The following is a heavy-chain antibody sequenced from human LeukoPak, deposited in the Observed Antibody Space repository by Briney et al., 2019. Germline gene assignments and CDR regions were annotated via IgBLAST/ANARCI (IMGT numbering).Heavy chain of an antibody. CDR3: ASSIRPRSFDY. J-gene: IGHJ4*02. CDR1: GGSLSSGGYS. Sequence: SETLSLTCAVSGGSLSSGGYSRRWIRQPPGKGLEWIGYIYHSGSTYYNPSLKSRVTISVDRSKNQFSLKLSSVTAADTAVYYCASSIRPRSFDYWGQGTLVTVFS. V-gene: IGHV4-30-2*01. CDR2: IYHSGST.